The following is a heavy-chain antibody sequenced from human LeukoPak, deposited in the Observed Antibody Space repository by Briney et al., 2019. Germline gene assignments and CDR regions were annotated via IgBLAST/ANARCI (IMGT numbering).Heavy chain of an antibody. V-gene: IGHV4-59*08. D-gene: IGHD3-10*01. CDR1: EFTFSDFY. CDR3: ARQQSITMVRGLGDWFDP. Sequence: GSLRLSCAASEFTFSDFYMSWIRQPPGKGLEWIGYIYYSGSTNYNPSLKSRVTISVDTSKNQFSLKLSSVTAADTAVYYCARQQSITMVRGLGDWFDPWGQGTLVTVSS. CDR2: IYYSGST. J-gene: IGHJ5*02.